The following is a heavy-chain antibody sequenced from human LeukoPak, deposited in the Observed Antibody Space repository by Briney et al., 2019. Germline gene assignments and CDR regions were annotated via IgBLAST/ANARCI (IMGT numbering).Heavy chain of an antibody. CDR3: AKGSGYDLPLDFDY. Sequence: PGGSLRLSYAASGFTFDDYAMHWVRQAPGKGLEWVSGISWNSGSIGYADSVKGRFTISRDNAKNSLYLQMNSLRAEDTALYYCAKGSGYDLPLDFDYWGQGTLVTVSS. CDR1: GFTFDDYA. CDR2: ISWNSGSI. D-gene: IGHD5-12*01. J-gene: IGHJ4*02. V-gene: IGHV3-9*01.